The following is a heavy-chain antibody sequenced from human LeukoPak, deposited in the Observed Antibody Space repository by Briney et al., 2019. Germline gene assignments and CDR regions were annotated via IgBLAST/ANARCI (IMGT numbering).Heavy chain of an antibody. CDR1: GDSVSSNSVT. CDR2: TYYRSTWYN. CDR3: ARRLTQYDCFDP. J-gene: IGHJ5*02. V-gene: IGHV6-1*01. Sequence: SQTLSLTCALSGDSVSSNSVTWNWSRQSPSRGLESPGRTYYRSTWYNDYAVSVRGRITVNPDTSKNQFSLHLNSVTPEDTAVYYCARRLTQYDCFDPWGQGILVTVSS. D-gene: IGHD2-2*01.